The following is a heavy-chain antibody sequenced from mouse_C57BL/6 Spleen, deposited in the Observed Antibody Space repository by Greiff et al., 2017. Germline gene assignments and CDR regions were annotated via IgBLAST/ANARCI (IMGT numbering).Heavy chain of an antibody. V-gene: IGHV1-80*01. CDR2: IYPGAGDT. J-gene: IGHJ2*01. Sequence: QVQLQQSGAELVKPGASVKISCKASGYAFSSYWMNWVKQRPGKGLEWIGQIYPGAGDTNYNGKFKGKDTLTADKSTSTAYMQLSSLTSEDSAVYFCARGSSGNFDDWGKGTTLTVSS. CDR1: GYAFSSYW. D-gene: IGHD4-1*01. CDR3: ARGSSGNFDD.